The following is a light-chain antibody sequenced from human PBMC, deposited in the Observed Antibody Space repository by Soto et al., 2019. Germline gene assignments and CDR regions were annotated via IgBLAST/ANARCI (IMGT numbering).Light chain of an antibody. CDR1: QSVSSK. V-gene: IGKV3-20*01. CDR3: KQYGSSPLT. J-gene: IGKJ4*01. CDR2: ASY. Sequence: EIVMTQSPATLSVSPGERATLSCRASQSVSSKLAWYQQRPGQAPRLLIYASYTRAIGIPDRFSGSGSGTDFTLTIRRLEPEDFAVYYCKQYGSSPLTFGGGTKVDIK.